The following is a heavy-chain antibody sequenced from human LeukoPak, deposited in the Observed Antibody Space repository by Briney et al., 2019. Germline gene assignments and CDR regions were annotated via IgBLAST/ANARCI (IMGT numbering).Heavy chain of an antibody. CDR2: ISAYNGNT. D-gene: IGHD2-2*01. J-gene: IGHJ6*03. Sequence: GASVKVSCKATRYIFASCGGRGGRSAPGQGHEKMGWISAYNGNTNYAQKLQGRVTMTTDTSTSTAYMELRSLRSDDTAVYYCARVVVPAAMRLGYYMDVWGKGTTVTVSS. CDR1: RYIFASCG. V-gene: IGHV1-18*01. CDR3: ARVVVPAAMRLGYYMDV.